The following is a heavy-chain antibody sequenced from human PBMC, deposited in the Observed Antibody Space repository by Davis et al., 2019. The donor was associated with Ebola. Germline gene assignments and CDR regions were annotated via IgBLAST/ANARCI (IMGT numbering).Heavy chain of an antibody. CDR2: IHHSGKT. V-gene: IGHV4-4*02. D-gene: IGHD7-27*01. Sequence: MPSETLSLTCAVSGVSISGNNWWSWVRQSPGKGLEWIGEIHHSGKTTYNPSLKSRVTISVDKSKNQFSLKLTSVTAADTAVYYCARKLGRAAPIDYWGQGTLVTVSS. J-gene: IGHJ4*02. CDR1: GVSISGNNW. CDR3: ARKLGRAAPIDY.